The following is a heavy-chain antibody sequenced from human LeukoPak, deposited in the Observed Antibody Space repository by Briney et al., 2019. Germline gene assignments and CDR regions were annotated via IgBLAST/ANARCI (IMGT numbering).Heavy chain of an antibody. J-gene: IGHJ6*03. CDR1: GGSISSSSYY. CDR2: IYYSGST. Sequence: SETLSLTCTVSGGSISSSSYYWGWIRQPPGKGLEWIGSIYYSGSTYYNPSLKSRVTISVDTSKNQFSLKLSSVTAADAAVYYCARIYYYYYYMDVWGKGTTVTISS. CDR3: ARIYYYYYYMDV. V-gene: IGHV4-39*01.